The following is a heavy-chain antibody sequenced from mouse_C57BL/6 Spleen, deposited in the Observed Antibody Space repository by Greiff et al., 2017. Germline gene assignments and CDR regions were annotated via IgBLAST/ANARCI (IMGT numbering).Heavy chain of an antibody. V-gene: IGHV1-53*01. J-gene: IGHJ3*01. CDR3: AGSSFPWFAY. CDR2: INPRNGGT. Sequence: VQLQQPGAELVKPGASVKLSCKASGYTFTSYWMHWVKPRPGQGLEWIGNINPRNGGTNYNEKFKSKATLTVDKSSSTAYMQLSSVSSEDSAVYYFAGSSFPWFAYWGQGSLGTVSA. CDR1: GYTFTSYW. D-gene: IGHD1-1*01.